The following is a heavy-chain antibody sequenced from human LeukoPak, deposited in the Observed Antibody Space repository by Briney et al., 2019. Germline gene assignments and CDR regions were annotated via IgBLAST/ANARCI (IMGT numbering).Heavy chain of an antibody. CDR2: IIPILGIA. V-gene: IGHV1-69*04. CDR1: GGTFSSYA. J-gene: IGHJ4*02. CDR3: ARSYATGDYFDY. D-gene: IGHD1-26*01. Sequence: SVTVSCKASGGTFSSYAISWVRQAPGQGLEWMGRIIPILGIANYAQKFQGRVTITADKSTSTAYMELSCLRSEDTAVYYCARSYATGDYFDYWGQGTLVTVSS.